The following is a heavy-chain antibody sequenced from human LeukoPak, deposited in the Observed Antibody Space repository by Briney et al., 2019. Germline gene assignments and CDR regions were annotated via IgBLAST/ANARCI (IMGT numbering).Heavy chain of an antibody. CDR1: GFTFSSYA. J-gene: IGHJ4*02. CDR3: AKDSNLLHWNVPFDY. CDR2: ISGSGGST. V-gene: IGHV3-23*01. D-gene: IGHD1-1*01. Sequence: GGSLRLSCAASGFTFSSYAMSWVRQAPGKGLEWVSAISGSGGSTYYADSVKGRFTISRDNSKNTLYPQMNSLRAEDTAVYYCAKDSNLLHWNVPFDYWGQGTLVTVSS.